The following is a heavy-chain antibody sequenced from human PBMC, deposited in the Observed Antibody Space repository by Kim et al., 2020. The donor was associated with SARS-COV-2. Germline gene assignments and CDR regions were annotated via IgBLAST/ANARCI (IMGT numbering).Heavy chain of an antibody. V-gene: IGHV3-11*04. D-gene: IGHD3-10*01. Sequence: GRFTISSDNAKNSLYLQMNSLRAEDTAVYYCARDPRGFYYGSGSYWYFDLWGRGTLVTVSS. CDR3: ARDPRGFYYGSGSYWYFDL. J-gene: IGHJ2*01.